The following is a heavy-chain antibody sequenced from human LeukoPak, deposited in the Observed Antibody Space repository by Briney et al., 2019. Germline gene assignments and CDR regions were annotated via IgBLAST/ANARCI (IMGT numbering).Heavy chain of an antibody. D-gene: IGHD3-10*01. CDR2: IIPIFGTA. CDR1: GGTFSSYA. J-gene: IGHJ6*03. Sequence: GASVKVSCKASGGTFSSYAISWVRQAPGQGLEWMGGIIPIFGTANYAQKFQGRVTITTDESTSTAYMELSSLRSEDTAVYYCASDGSGSYYGGYYYYYMDVWGKGTTVTVSS. V-gene: IGHV1-69*05. CDR3: ASDGSGSYYGGYYYYYMDV.